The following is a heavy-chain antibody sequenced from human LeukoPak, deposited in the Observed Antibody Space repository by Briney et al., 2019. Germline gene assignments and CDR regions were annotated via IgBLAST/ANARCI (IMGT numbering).Heavy chain of an antibody. D-gene: IGHD6-13*01. CDR2: INPNSGGT. V-gene: IGHV1-2*02. J-gene: IGHJ4*02. CDR1: GYAFTGYY. Sequence: GASVKVSCKASGYAFTGYYMHWVRQAPGQGLEWMGWINPNSGGTNYAQKFQGRVTMTRDTSISTAYMELSGLRSDDTAVYYCARDRLLAAAGTRPDYWGQGTLVTVSS. CDR3: ARDRLLAAAGTRPDY.